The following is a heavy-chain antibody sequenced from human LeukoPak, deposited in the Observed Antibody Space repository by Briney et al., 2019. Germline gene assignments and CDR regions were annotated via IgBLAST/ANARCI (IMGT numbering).Heavy chain of an antibody. J-gene: IGHJ4*02. D-gene: IGHD4-23*01. Sequence: GESLQISCKGSGYSFASYWIAWVRQLPGKGLEWMGVIYPGDSDTKYSPSFQGQVTISADKSINTAYLQWGSLKASDTAIYYCARQVVTPDYWGQGTLVTVSS. CDR2: IYPGDSDT. V-gene: IGHV5-51*01. CDR1: GYSFASYW. CDR3: ARQVVTPDY.